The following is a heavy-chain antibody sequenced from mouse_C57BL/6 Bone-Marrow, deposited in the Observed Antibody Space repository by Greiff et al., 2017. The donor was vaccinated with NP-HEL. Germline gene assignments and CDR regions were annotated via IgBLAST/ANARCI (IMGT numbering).Heavy chain of an antibody. CDR1: GYTFTSYG. CDR2: LYIGNGYT. D-gene: IGHD1-1*01. J-gene: IGHJ2*01. Sequence: VQLQQSGAELVRPGSSVKMSCKTSGYTFTSYGINWVKQRPGPGLEWIGYLYIGNGYTEYNEKFKGKATLTSDTPSSTAYMQLSSLTSEDSAIYVCARWDYGSSSYYFDYWGQGTTLTVSS. V-gene: IGHV1-58*01. CDR3: ARWDYGSSSYYFDY.